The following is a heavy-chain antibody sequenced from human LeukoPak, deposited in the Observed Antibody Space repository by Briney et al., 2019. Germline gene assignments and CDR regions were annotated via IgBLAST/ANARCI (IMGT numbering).Heavy chain of an antibody. D-gene: IGHD1-26*01. CDR1: GFTVSSNY. Sequence: PGGSLRLSCAASGFTVSSNYMNWVRQAPGKGLEWVSYISSSSTTIYYADSVKGRFTISRDNAKNSLYLQMNSLRDEDTAVYYCARVMYSGSYYSVDYWGQGTLVTVSS. CDR2: ISSSSTTI. CDR3: ARVMYSGSYYSVDY. J-gene: IGHJ4*02. V-gene: IGHV3-48*02.